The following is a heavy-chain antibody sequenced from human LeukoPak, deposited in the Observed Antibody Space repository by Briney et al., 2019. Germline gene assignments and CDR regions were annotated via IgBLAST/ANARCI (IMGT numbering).Heavy chain of an antibody. V-gene: IGHV1-8*03. J-gene: IGHJ4*02. Sequence: ASVTVSCKASGYTFTSYDINWVRQATGQALEWMGWMNPNSGSTGYAQKFQGRVTITRNTSISTAYMELSGLRSEDTAVYYCARGRSTGYPYYFEYWGQGTLVTVSS. CDR2: MNPNSGST. CDR3: ARGRSTGYPYYFEY. D-gene: IGHD5-12*01. CDR1: GYTFTSYD.